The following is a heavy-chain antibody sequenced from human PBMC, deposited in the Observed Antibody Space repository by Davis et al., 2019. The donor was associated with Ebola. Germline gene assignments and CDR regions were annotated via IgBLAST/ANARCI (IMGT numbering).Heavy chain of an antibody. V-gene: IGHV3-7*03. Sequence: LKISCAASGFTFSSYAMSWVRQAPGKGLEWVANIKQDGSEKYYVDSVKGRFTISRDNAKNSLYLQMNSLRVEDTAVYYCGGRAEIWGQGTLVTVSS. CDR2: IKQDGSEK. J-gene: IGHJ4*02. D-gene: IGHD2-15*01. CDR3: GGRAEI. CDR1: GFTFSSYA.